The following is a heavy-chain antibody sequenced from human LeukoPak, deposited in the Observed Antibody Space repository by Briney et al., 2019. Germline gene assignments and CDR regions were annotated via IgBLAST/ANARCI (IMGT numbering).Heavy chain of an antibody. V-gene: IGHV3-74*01. D-gene: IGHD4-17*01. J-gene: IGHJ4*02. Sequence: PGGSLRLSCATSGFTFSSNWMHWVHQTPGKGLVWVSRINSDGSSTSYADSVKGRFTISRDNAKDTLYLQMNSLRAEDTAVYYCARSPLTVTTRLHFDYWGQGTLVTVSS. CDR3: ARSPLTVTTRLHFDY. CDR2: INSDGSST. CDR1: GFTFSSNW.